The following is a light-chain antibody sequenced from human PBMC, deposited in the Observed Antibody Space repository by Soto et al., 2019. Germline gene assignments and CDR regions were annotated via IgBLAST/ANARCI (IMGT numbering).Light chain of an antibody. CDR2: DAS. V-gene: IGKV1-5*01. CDR3: QQYESYSLT. J-gene: IGKJ4*01. Sequence: DIQMTQSPSTLSASVGDRVTITCRASQSISSWLAWYQQKPGKAPKLLIYDASSLESVFPSRVSGSGSGTEFTLTVTSLKPDDFATCSSQQYESYSLTFGGGTNVEIK. CDR1: QSISSW.